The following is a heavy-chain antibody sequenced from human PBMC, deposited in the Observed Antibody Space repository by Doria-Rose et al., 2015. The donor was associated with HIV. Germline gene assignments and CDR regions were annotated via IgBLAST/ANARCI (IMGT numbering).Heavy chain of an antibody. D-gene: IGHD6-13*01. V-gene: IGHV2-26*01. CDR1: GVSLSSPGMG. CDR3: ARIKSSRWYHKYYFDF. CDR2: ISTDDYR. J-gene: IGHJ4*02. Sequence: SGPVLVKPTETLTLTCTVSGVSLSSPGMGVSWIRQPPGKALEWLANISTDDYRSYRTSLKSRLTISRSTSKSQVVHTTTDMDPVDTATYYCARIKSSRWYHKYYFDFWGQGTLVIVSA.